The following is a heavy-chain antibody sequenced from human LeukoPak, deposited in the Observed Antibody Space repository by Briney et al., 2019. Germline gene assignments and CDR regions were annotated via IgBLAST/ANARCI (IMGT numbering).Heavy chain of an antibody. V-gene: IGHV1-69*05. Sequence: SVKVSCKASGGTFSSYAISWVRQAPGQGLEWMGGIIPIFGTANYAQKFQGRVTITTDESTSTAYMELSSLRSEDTAVYYCARGLPDIAARKDYDYYYMDVWGKGTTVTVSS. D-gene: IGHD6-6*01. CDR1: GGTFSSYA. CDR3: ARGLPDIAARKDYDYYYMDV. CDR2: IIPIFGTA. J-gene: IGHJ6*03.